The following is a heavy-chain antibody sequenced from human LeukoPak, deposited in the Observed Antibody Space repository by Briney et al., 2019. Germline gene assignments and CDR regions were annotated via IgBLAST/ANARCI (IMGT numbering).Heavy chain of an antibody. CDR3: AREMKTHLSQDIVVVPAAMSYYGMDV. CDR2: IWYDGSNK. Sequence: PGGSLRLSCAASGFTFSSYGMHWVRQAPGKGLEWVAVIWYDGSNKYYADSVKGRFTISRDNSKNTLSLQMNSLRAEDTAVYYCAREMKTHLSQDIVVVPAAMSYYGMDVWGQGTTVTVSS. CDR1: GFTFSSYG. D-gene: IGHD2-2*01. V-gene: IGHV3-33*01. J-gene: IGHJ6*02.